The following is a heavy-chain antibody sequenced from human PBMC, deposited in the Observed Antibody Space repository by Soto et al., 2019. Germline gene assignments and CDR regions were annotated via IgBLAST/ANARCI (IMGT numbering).Heavy chain of an antibody. J-gene: IGHJ5*02. CDR3: ARYAYGLSSSSWYRGGWFDP. CDR1: GFSFTSYT. V-gene: IGHV3-23*01. Sequence: EVQLLESGGGLGQPGGSLRLSCAASGFSFTSYTMAWVRQAPGKGLEWVSAISGSGSSPYYADSVKGRFTVSRDSSKDMVYLHMASVRAEDTAVYYCARYAYGLSSSSWYRGGWFDPWGQGTLVTVSS. CDR2: ISGSGSSP. D-gene: IGHD6-13*01.